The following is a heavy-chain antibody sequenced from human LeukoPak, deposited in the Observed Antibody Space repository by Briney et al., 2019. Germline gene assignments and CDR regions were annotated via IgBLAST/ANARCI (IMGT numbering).Heavy chain of an antibody. Sequence: PGGSLRLSCAASGFTFSSYAMSWVRQAPGKGREWVSAISGSGGSTYYADSVKGRFTISRDNSKNTLYLQMNSLRAEDTAVYYCAKPLQGYYDFWSGSAFDIWGQGTMVTVSS. D-gene: IGHD3-3*01. CDR1: GFTFSSYA. CDR3: AKPLQGYYDFWSGSAFDI. CDR2: ISGSGGST. J-gene: IGHJ3*02. V-gene: IGHV3-23*01.